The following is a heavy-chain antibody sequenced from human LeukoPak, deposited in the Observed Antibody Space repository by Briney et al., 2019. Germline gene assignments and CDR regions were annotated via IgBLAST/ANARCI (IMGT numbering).Heavy chain of an antibody. Sequence: GGSLRLSCAASGFTFSSYGMRWVRQAPGKGLERVAFIRYDGSNKYYADSVKGRFTISRDNSKNTLYLQMNSLRAADTAVYYCAKLVLRYFDWLMDYWGQGTLVTVSA. CDR3: AKLVLRYFDWLMDY. CDR1: GFTFSSYG. V-gene: IGHV3-30*02. J-gene: IGHJ4*02. CDR2: IRYDGSNK. D-gene: IGHD3-9*01.